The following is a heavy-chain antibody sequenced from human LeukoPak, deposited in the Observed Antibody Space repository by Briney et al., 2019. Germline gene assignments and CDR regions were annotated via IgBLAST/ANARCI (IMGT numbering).Heavy chain of an antibody. CDR1: GFTVSSNY. CDR2: ISGSGVST. V-gene: IGHV3-23*01. CDR3: AKDAHDYSNYGWFDL. Sequence: PGGSLRLSCAASGFTVSSNYMSWVRQAPGKGLEWVSGISGSGVSTYYAGSVKGRFTISRDNSKDSLHLHMNSLRADDTAIYYCAKDAHDYSNYGWFDLWGQGTLVTVSS. J-gene: IGHJ5*02. D-gene: IGHD4-11*01.